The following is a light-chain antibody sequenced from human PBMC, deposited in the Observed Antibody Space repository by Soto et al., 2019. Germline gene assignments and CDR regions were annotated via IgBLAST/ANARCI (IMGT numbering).Light chain of an antibody. CDR1: QNLVHSEGNTY. V-gene: IGKV2-24*01. J-gene: IGKJ1*01. CDR2: GIS. CDR3: MKGTQFPRT. Sequence: DIVLTQTPLSSPGTLGQPASISCRSSQNLVHSEGNTYLSWLHQRPGQPPRPLIYGISNRFSGVPDGFSGSGAGTDFTLKISKVEAEDVGIYFCMKGTQFPRTVGQGTKMEIK.